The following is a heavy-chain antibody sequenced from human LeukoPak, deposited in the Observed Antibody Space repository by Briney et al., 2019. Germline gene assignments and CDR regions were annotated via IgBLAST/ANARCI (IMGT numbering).Heavy chain of an antibody. CDR1: GGSITSHNW. D-gene: IGHD2-2*01. CDR2: IYHSGST. J-gene: IGHJ4*02. V-gene: IGHV4-4*02. CDR3: AREIVVVPAAYDY. Sequence: PSGTLSLTCAVSGGSITSHNWWTWVRQPPGKGLEWIAEIYHSGSTYYNPSLKSRVTISVDTSKNQFSLKLSSVTAADTAVYYCAREIVVVPAAYDYWGQGTLVTVSS.